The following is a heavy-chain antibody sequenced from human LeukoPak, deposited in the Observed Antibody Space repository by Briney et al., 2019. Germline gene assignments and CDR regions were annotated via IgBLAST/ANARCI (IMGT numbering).Heavy chain of an antibody. V-gene: IGHV1-46*01. D-gene: IGHD3-3*01. CDR1: GSTFTSYY. CDR2: INPSGGST. CDR3: ARAFVRVLVWSYDAFDI. Sequence: ASVKLCRSASGSTFTSYYMHWMREAPGQGHEWRGIINPSGGSTSYAQQFQGRVTMTRDTSTRTVYMELSSLRSGDTAVYYCARAFVRVLVWSYDAFDIWGQGTMVTVSS. J-gene: IGHJ3*02.